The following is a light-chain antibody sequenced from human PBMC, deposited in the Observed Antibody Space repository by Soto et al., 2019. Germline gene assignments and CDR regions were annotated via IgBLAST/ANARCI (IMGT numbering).Light chain of an antibody. CDR1: SSDVGGYNY. CDR3: SSYTSSSSYV. Sequence: QSALTQPASVSGSPGQSITISCTGTSSDVGGYNYVSWYQQHPGKAPKLMIYDVSNRLSGVSNRFSGSKSGNTASLTISGLQAEDEADYYCSSYTSSSSYVFGTGTKVTVL. J-gene: IGLJ1*01. V-gene: IGLV2-14*01. CDR2: DVS.